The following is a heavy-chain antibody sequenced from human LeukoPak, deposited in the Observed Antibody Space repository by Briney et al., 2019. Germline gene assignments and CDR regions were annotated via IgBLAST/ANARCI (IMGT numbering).Heavy chain of an antibody. Sequence: GGSLRLSCAASGFTFSVSWMSWVRQAPGKGLEWVASIKEDGSERYYVDPVKGRFTISRDNAKTSLYLQMNSLRAEDTGVYFCARVGESYDLLSGYQNSYLDLWGRGTPVTVSS. D-gene: IGHD3-3*01. CDR1: GFTFSVSW. CDR3: ARVGESYDLLSGYQNSYLDL. CDR2: IKEDGSER. V-gene: IGHV3-7*01. J-gene: IGHJ2*01.